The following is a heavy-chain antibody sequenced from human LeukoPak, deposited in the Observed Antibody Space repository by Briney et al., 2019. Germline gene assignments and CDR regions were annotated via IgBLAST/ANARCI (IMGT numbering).Heavy chain of an antibody. V-gene: IGHV4-39*01. CDR2: IYYTGNT. CDR1: GISISSSNSY. D-gene: IGHD3/OR15-3a*01. J-gene: IGHJ4*02. Sequence: SETLSLTCSVSGISISSSNSYWGWIRQPPGKRLEWIGSIYYTGNTYYNASIKSRVTISIDTSKDQISLRLTSVTATDTAMYYCARQTGSGLFTLPGGQGTLVTVSS. CDR3: ARQTGSGLFTLP.